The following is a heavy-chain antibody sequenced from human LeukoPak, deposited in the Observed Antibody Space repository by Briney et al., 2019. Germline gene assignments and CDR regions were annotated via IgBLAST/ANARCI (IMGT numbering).Heavy chain of an antibody. V-gene: IGHV1-18*01. CDR1: GYTFTSYT. D-gene: IGHD6-13*01. CDR2: ISGYNGNT. Sequence: GASVKVSCKASGYTFTSYTISWVRQAPGQGLEWMGWISGYNGNTNYEQKLQGRVTMTTDTSTSTAYMELRSLRSDDTAVYYCARAGRTGYSSDHWGQGTLVTVSS. CDR3: ARAGRTGYSSDH. J-gene: IGHJ4*02.